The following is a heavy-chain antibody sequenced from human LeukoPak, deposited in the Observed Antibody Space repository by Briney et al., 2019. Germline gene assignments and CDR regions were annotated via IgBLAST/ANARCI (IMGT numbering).Heavy chain of an antibody. V-gene: IGHV3-48*01. CDR3: ARDIVVVPAAITTLFDY. CDR2: ISSSSSTI. J-gene: IGHJ4*02. CDR1: GFTFSSYS. D-gene: IGHD2-2*01. Sequence: GGSLRLSCAASGFTFSSYSMNWVRQAPGKGLEWVSYISSSSSTIYYADSVKGRFTISRDNAKNSLYLQMNSLRAEDTAVYYCARDIVVVPAAITTLFDYWGQGTLVTVSS.